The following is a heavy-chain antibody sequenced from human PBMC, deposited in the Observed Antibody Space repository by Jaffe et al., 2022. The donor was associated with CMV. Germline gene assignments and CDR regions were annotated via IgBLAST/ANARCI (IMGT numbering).Heavy chain of an antibody. D-gene: IGHD6-13*01. J-gene: IGHJ6*02. Sequence: QLQVQESGPGLVKPSETLSLTCSISEGSFISSRYSWGWIRQPPGKGLEWIGARYSSGSTYHNPSLKGRVTVSIDRSQNLFSLKLTSVTAADTAVYYCARQYSSTWSSPLGIQHTHMDVWGQGTTVTVSS. CDR2: RYSSGST. CDR3: ARQYSSTWSSPLGIQHTHMDV. V-gene: IGHV4-39*01. CDR1: EGSFISSRYS.